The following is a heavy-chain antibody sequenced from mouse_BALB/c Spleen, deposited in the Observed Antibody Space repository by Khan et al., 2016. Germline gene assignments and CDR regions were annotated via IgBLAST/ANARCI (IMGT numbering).Heavy chain of an antibody. Sequence: QVQLKQSGAELARPGASVKMSCKASGYTFTSYTMHWVKQRPGQGLEWIGYINPSIGYTNYNPKFKDKATLTADKSSSTAYMQLSSLTSEDAAVYYCARSGRMAANYLVDYWGQGTTLTVSS. V-gene: IGHV1-4*01. CDR3: ARSGRMAANYLVDY. CDR2: INPSIGYT. D-gene: IGHD2-1*01. J-gene: IGHJ2*01. CDR1: GYTFTSYT.